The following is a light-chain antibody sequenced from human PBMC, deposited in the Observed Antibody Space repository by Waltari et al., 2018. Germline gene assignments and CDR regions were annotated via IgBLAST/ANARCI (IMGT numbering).Light chain of an antibody. CDR1: QSVDSN. CDR3: QQYSSWPLWT. J-gene: IGKJ1*01. V-gene: IGKV3-15*01. Sequence: EIVMTQSPATLSVSPGEEATLSCRASQSVDSNLAWYQQKPGQAPTLIIFGASGRATGVPARFSGSGSGTEYTITIGSLQSEDSAVYYCQQYSSWPLWTFGQGTKVEIK. CDR2: GAS.